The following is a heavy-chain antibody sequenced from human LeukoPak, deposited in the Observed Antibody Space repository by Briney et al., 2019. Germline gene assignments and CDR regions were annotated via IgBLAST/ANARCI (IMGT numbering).Heavy chain of an antibody. Sequence: PSETLSLTCTVSGGSISSYYWSWIRQPPGKGLKWIGYIYYSGSTNYNPSLKSRVTISVDTSKNQFSLKLRSVTAADTAVYYCAAGVYDSSGDYFDYWGQGTLVTVSS. V-gene: IGHV4-59*01. CDR2: IYYSGST. J-gene: IGHJ4*02. D-gene: IGHD3-22*01. CDR1: GGSISSYY. CDR3: AAGVYDSSGDYFDY.